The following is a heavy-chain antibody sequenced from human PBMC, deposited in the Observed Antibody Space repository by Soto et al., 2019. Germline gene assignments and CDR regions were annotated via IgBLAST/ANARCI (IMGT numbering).Heavy chain of an antibody. J-gene: IGHJ4*02. CDR1: GASVSSGDYY. D-gene: IGHD4-17*01. Sequence: TLSLTCTVSGASVSSGDYYWSSIRQSPGKGLEWIGYIYYSGDSYYNPSLKGRLTISIDTSKNQFSLILNSVTVADTAIYYCVGTGTTDDYWGRETLVTVSS. CDR3: VGTGTTDDY. CDR2: IYYSGDS. V-gene: IGHV4-30-4*01.